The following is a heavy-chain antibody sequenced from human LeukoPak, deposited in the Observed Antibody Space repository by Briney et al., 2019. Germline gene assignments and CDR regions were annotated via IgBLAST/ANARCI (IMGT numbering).Heavy chain of an antibody. D-gene: IGHD3-3*01. Sequence: PGRSLRLSCAASGFTFSSYGMHWVRQAPGKGLEWVANIKQDGSEKYYVDSVKGRFTISRDNAKNSLYLQMNSLRAEDTAVYYCARVQTYYDFWSGYPYYYYGMDVWGQGTTVTVSS. CDR2: IKQDGSEK. J-gene: IGHJ6*02. CDR3: ARVQTYYDFWSGYPYYYYGMDV. V-gene: IGHV3-7*01. CDR1: GFTFSSYG.